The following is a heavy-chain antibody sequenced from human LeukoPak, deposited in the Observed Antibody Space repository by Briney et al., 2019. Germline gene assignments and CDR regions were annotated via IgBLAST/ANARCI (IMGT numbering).Heavy chain of an antibody. CDR2: ISSGGSA. CDR3: ARETETTTISGYYSFDY. J-gene: IGHJ4*02. V-gene: IGHV4-4*07. Sequence: SETLSLTCTVSGVSLSGYFWTWIRQPAGRGLEWVGRISSGGSAYYKPSLESRATISIETSNNQFSLTLTSVTAADTAVYFCARETETTTISGYYSFDYWGRGTLVSVSS. D-gene: IGHD5-24*01. CDR1: GVSLSGYF.